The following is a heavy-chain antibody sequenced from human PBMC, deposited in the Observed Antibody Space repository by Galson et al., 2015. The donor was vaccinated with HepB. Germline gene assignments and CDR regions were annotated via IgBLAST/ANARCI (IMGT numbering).Heavy chain of an antibody. CDR3: ARGISSSWYSLDY. CDR2: IWYDGSNK. CDR1: GFTFSSYG. V-gene: IGHV3-33*01. J-gene: IGHJ4*02. D-gene: IGHD6-13*01. Sequence: SLRLSCAASGFTFSSYGMHWVRQAPGKGLEWVAVIWYDGSNKYYADSVKGRFTISRDNSKNTLYLQMNSLRAEDTAVYYCARGISSSWYSLDYWGQGTLVTVSS.